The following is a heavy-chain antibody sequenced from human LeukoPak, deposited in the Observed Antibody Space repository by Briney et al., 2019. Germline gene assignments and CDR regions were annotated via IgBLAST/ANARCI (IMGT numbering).Heavy chain of an antibody. Sequence: SETLSLTCAVYGGSFSGYYWSWIRQPPGKGLEWIGEINHSGSTNYNPSLKSRVTISVDTSKNQFSLKLSSVTAADTAVYYCARVAHQKYSSGWYVVDYWGQGTLVTVSS. J-gene: IGHJ4*02. CDR2: INHSGST. D-gene: IGHD6-19*01. V-gene: IGHV4-34*01. CDR1: GGSFSGYY. CDR3: ARVAHQKYSSGWYVVDY.